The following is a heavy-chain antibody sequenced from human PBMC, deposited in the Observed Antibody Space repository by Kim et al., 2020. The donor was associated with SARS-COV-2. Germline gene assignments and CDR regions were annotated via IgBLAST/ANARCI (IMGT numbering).Heavy chain of an antibody. V-gene: IGHV1-69*13. J-gene: IGHJ6*02. CDR3: ARARNCGGDCYSNGMDV. Sequence: SVKVSCKASGGTFSSYAISWVRQAPGQGLEWMGGIIPIFGTANYAQKFQGRVTITADESTSTAYMELSSLRSEDTAVYYCARARNCGGDCYSNGMDVWGQGTTVTVSS. D-gene: IGHD2-21*01. CDR2: IIPIFGTA. CDR1: GGTFSSYA.